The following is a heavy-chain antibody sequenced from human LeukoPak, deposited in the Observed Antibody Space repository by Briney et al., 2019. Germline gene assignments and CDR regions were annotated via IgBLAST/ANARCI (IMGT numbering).Heavy chain of an antibody. D-gene: IGHD6-13*01. CDR1: GFPFSSYA. CDR3: ARVRSAAAGPLDY. J-gene: IGHJ4*02. V-gene: IGHV3-23*01. Sequence: PGGSLRLSCAASGFPFSSYAMSWVRQAPGKGLEWVSSIISSGGVTYYADSVKGRFTISRDNAKKSLYLQMNRLRADDTAVYHCARVRSAAAGPLDYWGQGTLVTVSS. CDR2: IISSGGVT.